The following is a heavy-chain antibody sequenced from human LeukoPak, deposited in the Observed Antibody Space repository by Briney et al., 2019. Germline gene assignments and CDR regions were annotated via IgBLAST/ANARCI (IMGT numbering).Heavy chain of an antibody. V-gene: IGHV1-69*01. D-gene: IGHD2-2*01. J-gene: IGHJ5*02. CDR3: ARQDAKCSSTSCYAGGWFDP. CDR1: GGTFSKYA. Sequence: SVKVSCKASGGTFSKYAISWVRQAPGQGLEWMEGIIPIFSTTNYAQKFQARVTITADESTSTAYMELSSLRSDDTAMYYCARQDAKCSSTSCYAGGWFDPWGQGTPVTVSS. CDR2: IIPIFSTT.